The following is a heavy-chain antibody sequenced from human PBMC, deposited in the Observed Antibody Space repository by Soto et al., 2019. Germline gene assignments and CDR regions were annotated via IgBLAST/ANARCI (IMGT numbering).Heavy chain of an antibody. CDR2: INAGNGNT. Sequence: ASVKVSCKASGYTFTSYAMHWVRQAPGQRLEWMGWINAGNGNTKYSQKFQGRVTITRDTSASTAYMELSSLRSEDTAVYYCARAPYYYDSSGYGEYAFDIWGQGTMVTVS. CDR1: GYTFTSYA. D-gene: IGHD3-22*01. J-gene: IGHJ3*02. CDR3: ARAPYYYDSSGYGEYAFDI. V-gene: IGHV1-3*01.